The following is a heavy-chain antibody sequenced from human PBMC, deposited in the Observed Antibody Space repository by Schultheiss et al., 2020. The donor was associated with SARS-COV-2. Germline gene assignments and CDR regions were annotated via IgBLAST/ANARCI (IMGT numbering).Heavy chain of an antibody. CDR1: GGSISSSSYY. V-gene: IGHV4-39*07. CDR2: IYHSGST. Sequence: SQTLSLTCTVSGGSISSSSYYWGWIRQPPGKGLEWIGSIYHSGSTYYNPSLKSRVTISVDTSKNQFSLKLSSVTAADTAVYYCARAIAAAGIWFDPWGQGTLVTVSS. CDR3: ARAIAAAGIWFDP. D-gene: IGHD6-13*01. J-gene: IGHJ5*02.